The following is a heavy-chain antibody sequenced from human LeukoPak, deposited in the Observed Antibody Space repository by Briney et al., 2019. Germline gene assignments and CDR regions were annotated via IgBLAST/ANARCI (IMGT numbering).Heavy chain of an antibody. CDR1: GGSFSNYY. Sequence: SETLFLTCAVSGGSFSNYYWSWIRQSPGKGLEWIGYISDSGSTNYNPSLKSRVTILLDMSKNQFSLKLSSVTAADTAVYYCARARYFDLWGRGTLVTVSS. CDR3: ARARYFDL. J-gene: IGHJ2*01. CDR2: ISDSGST. V-gene: IGHV4-59*01.